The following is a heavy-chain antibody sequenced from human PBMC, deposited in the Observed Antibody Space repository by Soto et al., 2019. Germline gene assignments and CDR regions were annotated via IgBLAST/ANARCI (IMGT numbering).Heavy chain of an antibody. CDR2: ISSSSSYI. CDR3: ARDGDSSGYPLPGFDY. V-gene: IGHV3-21*01. Sequence: KAGGSLRLSCAASGFTFSSYSMNWVRQAPGKGLEWVSSISSSSSYIYYADSVKGRFTISRDNAKNSLYLQMNSLRAEDTAVYYCARDGDSSGYPLPGFDYWGQGTLVTVSS. CDR1: GFTFSSYS. J-gene: IGHJ4*02. D-gene: IGHD3-22*01.